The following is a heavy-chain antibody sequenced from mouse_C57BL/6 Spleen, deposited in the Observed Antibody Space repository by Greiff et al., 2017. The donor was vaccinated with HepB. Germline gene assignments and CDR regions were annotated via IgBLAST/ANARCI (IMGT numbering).Heavy chain of an antibody. J-gene: IGHJ2*01. Sequence: EVQLQESGGDLVKPGGSLKLSCAASGFTFSSYGMSWVRQTPDKRLEWVATISSGGSYTYYPDSVKGRFTISRDNAKNTLYLQMSSLKSEDTAMYYCARQGVTGYYFDYWGQGTTLTVSS. V-gene: IGHV5-6*01. D-gene: IGHD4-1*01. CDR2: ISSGGSYT. CDR1: GFTFSSYG. CDR3: ARQGVTGYYFDY.